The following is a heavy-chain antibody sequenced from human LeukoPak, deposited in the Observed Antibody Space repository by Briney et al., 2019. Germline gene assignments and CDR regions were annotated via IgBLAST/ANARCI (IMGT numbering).Heavy chain of an antibody. Sequence: GGSLRLSCAASGFTFSSYAMSWVRQARGKGLEWVSVISGSGGSTYYADSVKGRFTSSRDNSKNTLYLQMNSLRAEDTAVYYCAKSLRGIAVAVAAFDIWGQGTMVTVSS. D-gene: IGHD6-19*01. CDR3: AKSLRGIAVAVAAFDI. J-gene: IGHJ3*02. CDR1: GFTFSSYA. CDR2: ISGSGGST. V-gene: IGHV3-23*01.